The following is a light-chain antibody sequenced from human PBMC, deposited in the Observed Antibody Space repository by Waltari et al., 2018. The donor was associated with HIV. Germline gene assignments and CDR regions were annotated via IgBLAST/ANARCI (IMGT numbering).Light chain of an antibody. V-gene: IGLV1-44*01. Sequence: QSVVTQPPSVSGTPGQTVTISCSGSPSNIGIKTVNWYQHLPGTAPKRLSYCNSQLPAGGPDRLAASESGTSASLASRGLQSEDGADDYCASGEASLNGGVFGGGTKLTVL. J-gene: IGLJ3*02. CDR3: ASGEASLNGGV. CDR1: PSNIGIKT. CDR2: CNS.